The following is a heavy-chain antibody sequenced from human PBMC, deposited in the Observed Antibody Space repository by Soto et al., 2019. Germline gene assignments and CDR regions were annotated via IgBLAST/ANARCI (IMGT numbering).Heavy chain of an antibody. Sequence: EVQLVESGGGLIQPGGSLRLSCAASGFTVSSNYMSWVRQAPGKGLEWVSVIYSGGRTYYADSVKGRFTISRDNSKNTLYLQMNRLRAEDTAVYYCARDRVESGYPEYFHHWGQGTLVTVSS. V-gene: IGHV3-53*01. CDR3: ARDRVESGYPEYFHH. CDR1: GFTVSSNY. CDR2: IYSGGRT. J-gene: IGHJ1*01. D-gene: IGHD3-22*01.